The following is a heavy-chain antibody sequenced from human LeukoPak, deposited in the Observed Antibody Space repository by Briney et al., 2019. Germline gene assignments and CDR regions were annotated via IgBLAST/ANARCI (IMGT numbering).Heavy chain of an antibody. CDR2: IHFSVST. D-gene: IGHD1-26*01. J-gene: IGHJ4*02. Sequence: SETLSLTCTVSDASISGYYWSWIRQPPGKGLEWIGSIHFSVSTNYNPSLRSRVTISVDTSKNQLSLKLSSVTAADTAVYYCARDLGGIYFDYWGQGTLVTVSS. CDR1: DASISGYY. V-gene: IGHV4-59*01. CDR3: ARDLGGIYFDY.